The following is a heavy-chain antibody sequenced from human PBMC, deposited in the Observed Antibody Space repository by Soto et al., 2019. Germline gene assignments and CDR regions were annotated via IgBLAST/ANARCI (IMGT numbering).Heavy chain of an antibody. J-gene: IGHJ6*02. CDR1: GGTFSSYA. CDR3: ARVVVPAASGGSYYYYGMDV. V-gene: IGHV1-69*13. D-gene: IGHD2-2*01. CDR2: IIPIFGTA. Sequence: SVKVSFKASGGTFSSYAISWVRQAPGQGLEWMGGIIPIFGTANYAQKFQGRVTITADESTSTAYMELSSLRSEDTAVYYCARVVVPAASGGSYYYYGMDVWGQGTTVTVSS.